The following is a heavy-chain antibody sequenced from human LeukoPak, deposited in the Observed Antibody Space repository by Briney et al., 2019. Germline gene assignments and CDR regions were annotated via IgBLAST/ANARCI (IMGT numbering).Heavy chain of an antibody. CDR3: AKDYRYCSSTSCYTWDYYYYYMDV. V-gene: IGHV3-30*02. CDR1: GFTFSSYG. D-gene: IGHD2-2*02. J-gene: IGHJ6*03. Sequence: GGSLRLSCAASGFTFSSYGMHWVRQAPGKGLEWVVFIRYDGSNKYYADSVKGRFTISRDNSKNTLYLQMNSLRAEDTAVYYCAKDYRYCSSTSCYTWDYYYYYMDVWGKGTTVTVSS. CDR2: IRYDGSNK.